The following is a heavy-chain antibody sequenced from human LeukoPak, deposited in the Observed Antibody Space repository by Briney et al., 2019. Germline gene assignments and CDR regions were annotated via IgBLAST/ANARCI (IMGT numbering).Heavy chain of an antibody. CDR3: ARATIGFDY. Sequence: GRSLRLSCAASGFTFSSYGMHWVRQAPGKGLEWVAVISYDGSNKYYADSVKGRFTISRDNAKNSLYPQMNSLRAEDTAVYYCARATIGFDYWGQGTLVTVSS. V-gene: IGHV3-30*03. CDR2: ISYDGSNK. J-gene: IGHJ4*02. D-gene: IGHD1-26*01. CDR1: GFTFSSYG.